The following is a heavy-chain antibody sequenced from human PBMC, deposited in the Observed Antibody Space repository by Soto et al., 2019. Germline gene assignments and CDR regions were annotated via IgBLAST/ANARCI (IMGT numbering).Heavy chain of an antibody. D-gene: IGHD6-13*01. Sequence: ASVKVSCKASGYTFTSYYMNWVRQAPGQGLEWMGIINATSRTTSDAQKFQGRVTMTRDMSTSTVYMELSSLRSEDTAVYYCARDLYSSSWYVRAFDMWGQGTMVTVSS. CDR2: INATSRTT. CDR3: ARDLYSSSWYVRAFDM. CDR1: GYTFTSYY. V-gene: IGHV1-46*03. J-gene: IGHJ3*02.